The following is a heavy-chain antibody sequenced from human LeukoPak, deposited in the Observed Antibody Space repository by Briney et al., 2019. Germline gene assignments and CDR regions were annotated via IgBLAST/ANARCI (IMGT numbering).Heavy chain of an antibody. CDR2: ISSNGGRT. D-gene: IGHD3-22*01. V-gene: IGHV3-64*01. Sequence: GGSLRLSCAASGFTFRSYGMHWVRQAPGKGLEYVSAISSNGGRTYYANSVKGRFTISRDNSRNTLYLQMGSLRAEDVAVYYCATYYYDSGGFHFHHWGQGTLVTVSS. J-gene: IGHJ1*01. CDR3: ATYYYDSGGFHFHH. CDR1: GFTFRSYG.